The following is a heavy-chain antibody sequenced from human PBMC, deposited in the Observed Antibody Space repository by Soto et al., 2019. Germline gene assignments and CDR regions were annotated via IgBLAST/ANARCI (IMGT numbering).Heavy chain of an antibody. CDR3: TRYYHDSSGYYPL. D-gene: IGHD3-22*01. CDR2: IWSDGSNK. CDR1: GFTFSSYG. V-gene: IGHV3-33*01. J-gene: IGHJ4*02. Sequence: QVQLVESGGGVVQPGRSLRLSCAASGFTFSSYGMHWVRQAPGKGLEWVAVIWSDGSNKYYADSVKGRFTISRDNSKNPLYLQTNSLRAEDTVVYYCTRYYHDSSGYYPLWRQGTLVTVSS.